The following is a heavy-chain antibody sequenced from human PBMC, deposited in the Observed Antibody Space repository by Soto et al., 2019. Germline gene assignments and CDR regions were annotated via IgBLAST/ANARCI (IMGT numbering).Heavy chain of an antibody. D-gene: IGHD3-10*01. CDR2: TIPIFDTP. V-gene: IGHV1-69*01. J-gene: IGHJ5*01. CDR3: ARDREDGSGKKYNWFDS. Sequence: QMQLVQSGAEVKKPGSSVKISCKASGGTFGNLGISWLRQAPGQGLEWMGGTIPIFDTPHYAEKFRDRVTITADATTPAYLELTSLTSADTATYYCARDREDGSGKKYNWFDSWGQGTLVTVSS. CDR1: GGTFGNLG.